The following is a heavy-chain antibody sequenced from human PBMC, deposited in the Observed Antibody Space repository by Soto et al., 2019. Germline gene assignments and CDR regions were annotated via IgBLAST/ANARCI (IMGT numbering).Heavy chain of an antibody. J-gene: IGHJ6*03. D-gene: IGHD6-13*01. Sequence: SETLSLTCTVSGGSISSGGYYWSWIRQHPGKGLEWIGYIYYSGSTYYNPSLKSRVTISVDTSKNQFSLKLSSVTAADTAVYYCASRTIAAVGPHYYYYYMDVWGKGHTVTVSS. V-gene: IGHV4-31*03. CDR3: ASRTIAAVGPHYYYYYMDV. CDR1: GGSISSGGYY. CDR2: IYYSGST.